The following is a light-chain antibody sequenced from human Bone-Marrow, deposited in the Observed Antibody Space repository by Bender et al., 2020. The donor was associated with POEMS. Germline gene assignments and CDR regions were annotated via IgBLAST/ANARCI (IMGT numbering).Light chain of an antibody. CDR3: SSYAGTTLI. V-gene: IGLV2-8*01. CDR1: GTDVGASDY. CDR2: EGY. Sequence: QSALTQPPSASGSPGQSVTISCTGIGTDVGASDYVSWYQHYPVKSPQLLLYEGYRRPAGVPERFAGSKSGNTASLTVAGLQADDEGDYYCSSYAGTTLIFGGGTKLAVL. J-gene: IGLJ2*01.